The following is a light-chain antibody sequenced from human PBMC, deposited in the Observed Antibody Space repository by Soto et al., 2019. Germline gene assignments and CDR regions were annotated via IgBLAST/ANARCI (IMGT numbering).Light chain of an antibody. CDR1: QSVSSSY. CDR2: GAS. Sequence: EIGLTQSPGTLSLSPGERATLSCRASQSVSSSYLAWYQQKPGQAPRLLICGASSRSTGIPDRFSGSGSGTDFTLTISRLEPEDFSVYYCQQYYRSPLTFGQGTNVYSK. CDR3: QQYYRSPLT. V-gene: IGKV3-20*01. J-gene: IGKJ1*01.